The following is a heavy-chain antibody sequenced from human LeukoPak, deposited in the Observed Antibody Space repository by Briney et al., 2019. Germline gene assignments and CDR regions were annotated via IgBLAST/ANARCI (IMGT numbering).Heavy chain of an antibody. CDR2: INPNSGGT. J-gene: IGHJ4*02. V-gene: IGHV1-2*02. CDR3: ARLKGLLDY. CDR1: GYTFTDYH. Sequence: ASVKVSCKASGYTFTDYHLHWVRQAPGQGLEWMGWINPNSGGTNSAQNFQGRVTMTRDTSVSTAYMELSRLRSDDTAVYYCARLKGLLDYWGQGTLDTVSS. D-gene: IGHD5-18*01.